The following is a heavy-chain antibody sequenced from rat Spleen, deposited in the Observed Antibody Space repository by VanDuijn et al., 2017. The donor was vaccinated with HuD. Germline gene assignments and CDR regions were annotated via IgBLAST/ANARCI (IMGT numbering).Heavy chain of an antibody. CDR2: ITSGGTNT. CDR1: GFTFSRFA. D-gene: IGHD1-9*01. V-gene: IGHV5-29*01. CDR3: ARRHYGYTDYFDY. J-gene: IGHJ2*01. Sequence: EVQLVESGGGLVQPGRSLKLSCAASGFTFSRFAMAWMRQAPKKGLEWVATITSGGTNTYYPDSVKGRFTISRDDAKSTRSLQMDSLRSEDTATYYCARRHYGYTDYFDYWGQGVMVTVSS.